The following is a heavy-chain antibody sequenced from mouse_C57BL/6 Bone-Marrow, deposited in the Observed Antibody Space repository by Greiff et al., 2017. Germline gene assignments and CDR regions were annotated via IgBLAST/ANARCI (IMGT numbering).Heavy chain of an antibody. J-gene: IGHJ4*01. CDR3: ARGGDPHYYAMDY. V-gene: IGHV5-17*01. Sequence: EVMLVESGGGLVKPGGSLKLSCAASGFTFSDYGMHWVRQAPEKGLEWVAYISSGSSTIYYADTVKGRFTISRDNAKNTLFLQMTSLRSEDTAMYYCARGGDPHYYAMDYWGQGTSVTVSS. CDR1: GFTFSDYG. D-gene: IGHD2-13*01. CDR2: ISSGSSTI.